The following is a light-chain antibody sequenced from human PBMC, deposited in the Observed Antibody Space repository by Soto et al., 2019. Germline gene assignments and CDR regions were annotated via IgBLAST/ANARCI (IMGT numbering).Light chain of an antibody. J-gene: IGKJ2*01. CDR3: LQHNSFPYT. CDR2: AAS. Sequence: DIQMTQSPSSLSASMGDRVTISCRASQGIRKDLGWFQQKPGKAPKRLIYAASSLESGVPSRFSGSGSGPEFTLTLSSLQPEDFANYYCLQHNSFPYTFGQGTKLDIK. CDR1: QGIRKD. V-gene: IGKV1-17*01.